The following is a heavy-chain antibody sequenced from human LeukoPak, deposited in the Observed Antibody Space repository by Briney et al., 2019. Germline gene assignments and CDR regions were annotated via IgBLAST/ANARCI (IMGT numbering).Heavy chain of an antibody. J-gene: IGHJ4*02. CDR3: ARLMVAANIGYCSGGSCCSSDY. D-gene: IGHD2-15*01. CDR2: IIPILGIA. CDR1: GGTFSSYA. Sequence: ASVKVSCKASGGTFSSYAISWVRQAPGQGLEWMGRIIPILGIANYAQKFQGRVTITADKSTSTAYMELSSLRSEDTAVYYCARLMVAANIGYCSGGSCCSSDYWGQGTLVTVSS. V-gene: IGHV1-69*04.